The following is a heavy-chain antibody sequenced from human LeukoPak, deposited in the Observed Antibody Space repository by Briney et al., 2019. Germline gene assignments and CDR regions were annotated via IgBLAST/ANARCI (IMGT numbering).Heavy chain of an antibody. Sequence: GASVKVSCKASGYTFADYYLHWVRQAPGQGLEWMGWINPKNGGSTYAQKFRGRVTMTWDTSISTAYMELSRLSSDDTALYYCARAYEYGWFDPWGQGALVTVSS. J-gene: IGHJ5*02. V-gene: IGHV1-2*02. CDR1: GYTFADYY. CDR2: INPKNGGS. CDR3: ARAYEYGWFDP. D-gene: IGHD3-16*01.